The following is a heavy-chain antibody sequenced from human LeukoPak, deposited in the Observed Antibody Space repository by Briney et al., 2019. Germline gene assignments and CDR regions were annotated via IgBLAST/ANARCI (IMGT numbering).Heavy chain of an antibody. D-gene: IGHD6-13*01. CDR2: ISSSSSYI. Sequence: GGSLRLSCAASGFTFSSYSMNWVRQAPGKGLEWVSSISSSSSYIYYADSVKGRFTISRHNSKNTLYLQMNSLKTEDTAVYYCTTYSRRVDYWGQGTLVTVSS. J-gene: IGHJ4*02. CDR1: GFTFSSYS. CDR3: TTYSRRVDY. V-gene: IGHV3-21*03.